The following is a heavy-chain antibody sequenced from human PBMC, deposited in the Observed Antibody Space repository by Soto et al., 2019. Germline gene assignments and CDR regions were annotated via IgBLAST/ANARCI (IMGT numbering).Heavy chain of an antibody. V-gene: IGHV3-23*03. CDR3: ARVWPPQYTYGYSFDY. CDR1: GFTFRNYA. CDR2: IYDDTSST. D-gene: IGHD5-18*01. J-gene: IGHJ4*02. Sequence: PGGSLRLSCVASGFTFRNYAMSWVRQAPGKGLEWVSVIYDDTSSTYYADSVKGRFTISRDNSKNTLYLQMNSLRAEDTALYYFARVWPPQYTYGYSFDYWGQGTLVTVSS.